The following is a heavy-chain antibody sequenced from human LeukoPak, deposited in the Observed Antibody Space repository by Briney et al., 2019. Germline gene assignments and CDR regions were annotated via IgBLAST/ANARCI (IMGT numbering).Heavy chain of an antibody. Sequence: PAETLSHTCAVYGGSFSGYYWSGIREPPGKGRERIGEINHSGSTNYNPSIESRVTISVDTSKNQFSLKLSSVTAADTAVYYCASLNWSGKNYLSGYYYYYMDVWGKGTTVTVSS. J-gene: IGHJ6*03. D-gene: IGHD3-3*01. CDR2: INHSGST. CDR3: ASLNWSGKNYLSGYYYYYMDV. V-gene: IGHV4-34*01. CDR1: GGSFSGYY.